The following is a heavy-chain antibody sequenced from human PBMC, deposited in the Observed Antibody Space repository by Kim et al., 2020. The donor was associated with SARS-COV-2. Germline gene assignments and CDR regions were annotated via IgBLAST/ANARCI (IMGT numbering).Heavy chain of an antibody. CDR3: AGTFRGDNFNY. J-gene: IGHJ4*01. CDR1: GVSISSYY. V-gene: IGHV4-59*08. Sequence: SETLSLTCSVSGVSISSYYWSWIRQPPGKGLEWIGHIYYSGSANYNPSLKSRVTMSVTTTNNQFPLKRSSVTAAATAVYYCAGTFRGDNFNYWGRGSQVT. CDR2: IYYSGSA. D-gene: IGHD3-16*01.